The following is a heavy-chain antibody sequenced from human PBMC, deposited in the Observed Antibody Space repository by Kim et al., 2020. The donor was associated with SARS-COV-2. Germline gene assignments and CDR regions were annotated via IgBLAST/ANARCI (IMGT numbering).Heavy chain of an antibody. CDR3: ARRAEWAIEGVLWWSGQDGAFDI. J-gene: IGHJ3*02. Sequence: ASVKVSCKASGYTFTSYAMNWVRQAPGQGLEWMGWINTNTGNPTYAQGFTGRFVFSLDTSVSTAYLQISSLKAEDTAVYYCARRAEWAIEGVLWWSGQDGAFDIWGQGTMVTVSS. CDR1: GYTFTSYA. D-gene: IGHD2-21*01. CDR2: INTNTGNP. V-gene: IGHV7-4-1*02.